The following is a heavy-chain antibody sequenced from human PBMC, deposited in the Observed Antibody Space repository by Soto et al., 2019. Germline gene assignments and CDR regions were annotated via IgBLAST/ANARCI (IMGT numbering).Heavy chain of an antibody. CDR2: IIPIFGTA. J-gene: IGHJ4*02. CDR1: GGTFSSYA. V-gene: IGHV1-69*01. D-gene: IGHD1-1*01. Sequence: QVQLVQSGAEVKKPGSSVKVSCKASGGTFSSYAISWVRQAPGQGLEWMGGIIPIFGTANYAQKFQGRATITADESKSTAYSELSSLISEDTSVYSCALGQLERHVDYWGQGTLVTVAS. CDR3: ALGQLERHVDY.